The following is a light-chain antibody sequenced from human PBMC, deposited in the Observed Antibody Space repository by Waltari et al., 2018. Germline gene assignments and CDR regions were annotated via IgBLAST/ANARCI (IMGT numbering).Light chain of an antibody. CDR3: STWDDRLTGVV. J-gene: IGLJ2*01. Sequence: QSVLAQPPSASGTPGQRITISCSGSNSNIGSNTVNWYQQFPGTAPRLLIYSNNQRPSGVPVRFSASKSGSAAALAISGLHSEDEADYYCSTWDDRLTGVVFGGGTKVTVL. CDR2: SNN. V-gene: IGLV1-44*01. CDR1: NSNIGSNT.